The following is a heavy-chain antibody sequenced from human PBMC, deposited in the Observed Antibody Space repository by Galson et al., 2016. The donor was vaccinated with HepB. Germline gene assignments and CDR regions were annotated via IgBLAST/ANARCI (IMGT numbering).Heavy chain of an antibody. CDR2: IFWNGDRR. J-gene: IGHJ4*02. Sequence: SLRLSCAGYGVTFDYAMHWVRQAPGKGLEWVSGIFWNGDRRDYVDSVRGRFTISRDNAKGSLYLQMNDLRPEDTALYFCVKDLLPGGADSWGQGTLVTVSS. V-gene: IGHV3-9*01. D-gene: IGHD3-10*01. CDR1: GVTFDYA. CDR3: VKDLLPGGADS.